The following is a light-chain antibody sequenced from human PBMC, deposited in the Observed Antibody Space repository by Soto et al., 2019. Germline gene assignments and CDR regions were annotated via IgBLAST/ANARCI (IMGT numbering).Light chain of an antibody. Sequence: DIQMTQSPSTLSASVGDRVTITCRASQSISSWLAWYQQKPGKAPKLLIYKASTLENEVPSRFSGSGSGAEFTLTISSLQPDDFATYYCQQYNTYSATFGQGTKVEIK. J-gene: IGKJ1*01. CDR3: QQYNTYSAT. CDR1: QSISSW. V-gene: IGKV1-5*03. CDR2: KAS.